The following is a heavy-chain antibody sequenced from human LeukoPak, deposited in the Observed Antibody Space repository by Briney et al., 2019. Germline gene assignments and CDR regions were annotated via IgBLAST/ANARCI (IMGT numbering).Heavy chain of an antibody. D-gene: IGHD3-3*01. J-gene: IGHJ5*02. CDR3: ARYNYDFWSGYSKWFDP. Sequence: PSETLSLTCSVSGGSISSYYWSWIPQPPGKGLEWVGYIYYSGSTNYNPSLKSRVTISVDTSKNQFSLKLSSVTAADTAVYYCARYNYDFWSGYSKWFDPWGQGTLVTVSS. CDR1: GGSISSYY. V-gene: IGHV4-59*01. CDR2: IYYSGST.